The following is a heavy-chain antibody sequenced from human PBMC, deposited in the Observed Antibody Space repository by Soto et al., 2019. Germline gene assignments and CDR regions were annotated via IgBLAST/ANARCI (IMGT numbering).Heavy chain of an antibody. CDR3: ARWSYLDY. J-gene: IGHJ4*02. D-gene: IGHD3-3*01. CDR2: ISGSDGKT. V-gene: IGHV3-23*01. CDR1: GFSCGSYA. Sequence: GSLRVSFAASGFSCGSYAISWVRQAPGKGLEWVSTISGSDGKTFYADSVKGRFSISGDTSQSTLYLQMNSLRADDTAMYYCARWSYLDYWGQGTRVTVSS.